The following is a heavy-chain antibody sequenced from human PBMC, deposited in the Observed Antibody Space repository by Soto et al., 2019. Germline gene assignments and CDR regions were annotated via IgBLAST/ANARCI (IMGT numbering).Heavy chain of an antibody. CDR2: INHSGST. CDR3: ARGGYSYGWGKVYFDY. J-gene: IGHJ4*02. CDR1: GGSFSGYY. V-gene: IGHV4-34*01. Sequence: QVQLQQWGAGLLKPSETLSLTCAVYGGSFSGYYWSWIRQPPGKGLEWIGEINHSGSTNYNPSLKSRVTISVDTSKTQFSLKLSSVTAADTAVYYCARGGYSYGWGKVYFDYWGQGTLVTVSS. D-gene: IGHD5-18*01.